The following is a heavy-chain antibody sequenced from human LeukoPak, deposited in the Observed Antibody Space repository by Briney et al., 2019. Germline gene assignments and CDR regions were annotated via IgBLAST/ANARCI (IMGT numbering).Heavy chain of an antibody. CDR3: ARMGGSTI. Sequence: PSETLSLTCTVSGGSISSYYWSWIRQPPGKGLEWIGYIYYSGSANYDPSLKSRVTISVDTSKNQFSLKLSSVTAADTAVYYCARMGGSTIWGQGTLVTVSS. J-gene: IGHJ4*02. CDR2: IYYSGSA. V-gene: IGHV4-59*01. D-gene: IGHD2-2*01. CDR1: GGSISSYY.